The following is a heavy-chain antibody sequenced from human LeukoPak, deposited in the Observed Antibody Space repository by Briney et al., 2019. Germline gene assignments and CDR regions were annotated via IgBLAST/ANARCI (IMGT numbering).Heavy chain of an antibody. Sequence: GGSLRLSCAASGFTFSSYSMNWVRQAPGKGLEWVSSISSSSSSYIYYADSVKGRFTISRDNAKNSLYLQMNSLRAEDTAVYYCARSASTHTPPILTGSPADYWGQGTLVTVSS. CDR1: GFTFSSYS. V-gene: IGHV3-21*01. D-gene: IGHD3-9*01. J-gene: IGHJ4*02. CDR3: ARSASTHTPPILTGSPADY. CDR2: ISSSSSSYI.